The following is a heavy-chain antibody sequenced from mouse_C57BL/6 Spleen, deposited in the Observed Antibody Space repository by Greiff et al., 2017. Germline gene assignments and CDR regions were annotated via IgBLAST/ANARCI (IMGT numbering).Heavy chain of an antibody. V-gene: IGHV2-3*01. Sequence: VQGVESGPGLVAPSQSLSITCTVSGFSLTSYGVSWVRQPPGKGLEWLGVIWGNGSTTYHSAHISRLSISKDNSKNQVCLKLNSLHTDDTATYYCATYSSGLAMDYWGQGTSVTVAS. J-gene: IGHJ4*01. CDR1: GFSLTSYG. CDR2: IWGNGST. D-gene: IGHD3-2*02. CDR3: ATYSSGLAMDY.